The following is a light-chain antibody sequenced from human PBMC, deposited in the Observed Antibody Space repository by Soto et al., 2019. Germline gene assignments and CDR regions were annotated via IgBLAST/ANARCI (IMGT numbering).Light chain of an antibody. CDR3: QAWDGSTVV. V-gene: IGLV3-1*01. Sequence: SYELSQPPSLSVSPGQTASIPGSGDRLGNKYVCWYQQKPGQSPVLVIYQDTKRPSGIPERFSGSNSGNTATLTISGTQAMDEADYYCQAWDGSTVVFGGGTKVTVL. J-gene: IGLJ2*01. CDR1: RLGNKY. CDR2: QDT.